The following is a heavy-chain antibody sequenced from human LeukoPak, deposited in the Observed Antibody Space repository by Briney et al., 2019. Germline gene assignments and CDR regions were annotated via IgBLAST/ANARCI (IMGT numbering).Heavy chain of an antibody. D-gene: IGHD3-10*01. CDR2: IDPSSTYI. CDR3: ASDMVRGVVSYYYYGMDV. V-gene: IGHV3-21*01. CDR1: RFTFSSYT. J-gene: IGHJ6*02. Sequence: GGSLRLSCSASRFTFSSYTMNWVRQAPGKGLEWVSSIDPSSTYIYYADSVKGRFTISRDNAQNSLYLQMNSLRAEDTAVYYCASDMVRGVVSYYYYGMDVWGQGTTVTVSS.